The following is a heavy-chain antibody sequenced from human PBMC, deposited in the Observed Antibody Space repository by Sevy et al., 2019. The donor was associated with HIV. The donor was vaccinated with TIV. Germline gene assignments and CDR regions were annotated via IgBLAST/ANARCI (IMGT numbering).Heavy chain of an antibody. J-gene: IGHJ4*02. CDR1: GFPFSSYA. CDR2: ISGSGGST. Sequence: GESLKISCAASGFPFSSYAMSWVRQAPGKGLEWVSGISGSGGSTYYADSVKGRFTIYRDNSKNTLDLQMNSLRAEDTAGYYCAKGGIQLWLDYWGQGTLVTVSS. CDR3: AKGGIQLWLDY. V-gene: IGHV3-23*01. D-gene: IGHD5-18*01.